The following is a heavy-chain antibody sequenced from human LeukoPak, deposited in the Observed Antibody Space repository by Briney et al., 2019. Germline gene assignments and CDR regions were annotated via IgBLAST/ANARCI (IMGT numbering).Heavy chain of an antibody. D-gene: IGHD4-11*01. CDR1: GFTVSSNY. J-gene: IGHJ5*02. CDR2: IYSGGST. V-gene: IGHV3-53*01. Sequence: GGSLRLSCAASGFTVSSNYMSWVRQAPGKGLEWVSVIYSGGSTYYADSVKGRFTIPRDNSKNTLYLQMNSLRAEDTAVYYCARGMTTVTDNWFDPWGQGTLVTVSS. CDR3: ARGMTTVTDNWFDP.